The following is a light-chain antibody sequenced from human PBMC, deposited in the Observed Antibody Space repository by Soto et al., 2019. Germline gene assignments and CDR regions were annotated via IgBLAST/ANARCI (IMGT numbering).Light chain of an antibody. V-gene: IGKV3-20*01. CDR1: QSVSSSY. J-gene: IGKJ5*01. CDR3: QQYDSSSEIT. CDR2: GAS. Sequence: EIVLTQSPGTLSLSPGERATLSCRASQSVSSSYLAWYQQKPGQAPRLLIYGASSRATGIPDRCSGSGSGTDFSLTISRLEPEDFAVYYCQQYDSSSEITFGQGTRLEIK.